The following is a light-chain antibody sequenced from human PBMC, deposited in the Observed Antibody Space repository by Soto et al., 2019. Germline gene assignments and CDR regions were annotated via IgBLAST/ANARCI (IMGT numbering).Light chain of an antibody. CDR3: QQRGNWPPIT. CDR1: QSVSRF. V-gene: IGKV3-11*01. Sequence: ETVLTQSPSTLSLSPGERATLSCRASQSVSRFLAWYQQKPGQAPRLLIYDASNRATGIPARFSGSGSGTDFALTISSRELEDFEVYYCQQRGNWPPITFGQGTRLDIK. J-gene: IGKJ5*01. CDR2: DAS.